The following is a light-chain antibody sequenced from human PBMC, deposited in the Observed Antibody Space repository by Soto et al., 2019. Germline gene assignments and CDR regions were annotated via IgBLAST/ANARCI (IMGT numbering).Light chain of an antibody. CDR3: QQYNSYSRT. CDR2: KAS. J-gene: IGKJ1*01. Sequence: DIQMTQSPSTVSASVGDRVAITCRASDNIDTWVAWYQQKPGEAPKLLIYKASKLEKGDPSRFAGFGSGTEFTLSIASLQPDDSATYYCQQYNSYSRTFGQGTKVEIK. V-gene: IGKV1-5*03. CDR1: DNIDTW.